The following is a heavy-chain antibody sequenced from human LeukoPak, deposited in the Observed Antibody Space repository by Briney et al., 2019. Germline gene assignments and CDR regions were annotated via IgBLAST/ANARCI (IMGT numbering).Heavy chain of an antibody. D-gene: IGHD6-6*01. CDR2: ISSNGGST. Sequence: GGSLRLSCAASGFTFRSYGMHWVRQAPGKGLEYVAAISSNGGSTDYANSVKGRFTVSRDNSKNTLYLQMGSLRAEDMAVYYCARISSSYDYDYWGQGTLVTVSS. CDR1: GFTFRSYG. CDR3: ARISSSYDYDY. V-gene: IGHV3-64*01. J-gene: IGHJ4*02.